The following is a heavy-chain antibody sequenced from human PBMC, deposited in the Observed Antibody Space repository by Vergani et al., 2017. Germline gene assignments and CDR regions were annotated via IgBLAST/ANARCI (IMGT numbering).Heavy chain of an antibody. CDR3: ARRNDFWSGYSVHYGMDV. J-gene: IGHJ6*02. V-gene: IGHV1-8*01. Sequence: QVQLVQSGAEVKKPGASVKVSCKASGYTFTSYDINWVRQATGQGLEWMGWMNPNSGNTGYAQKFQGRVTMTRNTSTSTVYMELSSLRSEDTAVYYCARRNDFWSGYSVHYGMDVWGQGTTVTVSS. D-gene: IGHD3-3*01. CDR1: GYTFTSYD. CDR2: MNPNSGNT.